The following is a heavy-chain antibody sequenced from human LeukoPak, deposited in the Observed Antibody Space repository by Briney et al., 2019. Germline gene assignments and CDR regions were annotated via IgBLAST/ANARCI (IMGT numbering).Heavy chain of an antibody. D-gene: IGHD3-10*01. V-gene: IGHV3-30*18. CDR2: ISYDGSNK. J-gene: IGHJ6*04. Sequence: GGSLRLSCAASGFTFSSYGMHWVRQAPGKGLEWVAVISYDGSNKYYADSVKGRFTISRDNSKNTLYLQMNSLRAEDTAVYYCAKEMLLWFGELDYYGMDVWGKPTTVTVSS. CDR3: AKEMLLWFGELDYYGMDV. CDR1: GFTFSSYG.